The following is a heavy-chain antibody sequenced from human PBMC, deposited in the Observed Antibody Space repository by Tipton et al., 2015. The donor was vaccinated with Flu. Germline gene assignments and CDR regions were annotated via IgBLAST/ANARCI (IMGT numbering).Heavy chain of an antibody. CDR3: AREIKGHRVVWFGELPSPYYGMDV. CDR2: IYHSGST. CDR1: GYSISSGYY. V-gene: IGHV4-38-2*02. J-gene: IGHJ6*02. D-gene: IGHD3-10*01. Sequence: TLSLTCAVSGYSISSGYYWGWIRQPPGKGLEWIGSIYHSGSTYYNPSLKSRVTISVDTSKNQFSLKLSSVTAADTAVYYCAREIKGHRVVWFGELPSPYYGMDVWGQGTTVTVSS.